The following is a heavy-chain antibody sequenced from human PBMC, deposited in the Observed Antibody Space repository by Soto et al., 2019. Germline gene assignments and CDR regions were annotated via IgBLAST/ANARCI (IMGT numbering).Heavy chain of an antibody. D-gene: IGHD5-18*01. CDR1: GFTFDDYA. CDR3: AKAVEDSAMVGYYYGMDV. V-gene: IGHV3-43D*04. Sequence: PGGSLRLSCAASGFTFDDYAMHWVRQAPGKGLEWVSLISWDGGSTYYADSVKGRFTISRDNSKNSLYLQMSSLRAEDTALYYCAKAVEDSAMVGYYYGMDVWGQGTTVTGSS. CDR2: ISWDGGST. J-gene: IGHJ6*02.